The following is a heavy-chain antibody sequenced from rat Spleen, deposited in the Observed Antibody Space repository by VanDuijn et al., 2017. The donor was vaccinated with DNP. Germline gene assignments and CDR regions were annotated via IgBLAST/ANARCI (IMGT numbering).Heavy chain of an antibody. CDR2: ISTSGSRT. Sequence: EVQLVESGGGLVQPGRSLKLSCAASGFTFSSYGMAWVRQAPKKGLEWVASISTSGSRTYYPDSVKGRFTISRDDAKSSLYLQMNSLKSEDTATYYCARRDYPVPAYWGQGTLVTVSS. J-gene: IGHJ3*01. V-gene: IGHV5-29*01. D-gene: IGHD1-4*01. CDR3: ARRDYPVPAY. CDR1: GFTFSSYG.